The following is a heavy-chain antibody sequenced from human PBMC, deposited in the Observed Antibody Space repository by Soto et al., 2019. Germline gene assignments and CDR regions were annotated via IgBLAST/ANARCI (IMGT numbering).Heavy chain of an antibody. CDR1: GFSLSNYW. J-gene: IGHJ3*02. CDR3: ARDVSPGDNTDVLDAFNI. V-gene: IGHV3-7*05. CDR2: IKQDESRK. D-gene: IGHD1-1*01. Sequence: EVQLVESGGGLVQPGESLRLTCAASGFSLSNYWMTWVRQAPGKGLEWVANIKQDESRKSYLDSVRGRFTISRDNARNSLYRQMTSLRAEDTALYYCARDVSPGDNTDVLDAFNILGPGTMVTVSS.